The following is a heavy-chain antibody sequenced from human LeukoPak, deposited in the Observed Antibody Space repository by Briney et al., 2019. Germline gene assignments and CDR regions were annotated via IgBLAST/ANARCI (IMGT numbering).Heavy chain of an antibody. CDR1: GFTFSDYY. Sequence: PGGSLRLSCAASGFTFSDYYMSWIRQAPGKGLEWVSYISSTGSTIYYADSVKGRFTISRDNAQNSLYLQMNSLRAEDTAVYYCARAGGSYRNWFDPWGQGTLVTVSS. J-gene: IGHJ5*02. CDR3: ARAGGSYRNWFDP. V-gene: IGHV3-11*01. D-gene: IGHD3-16*02. CDR2: ISSTGSTI.